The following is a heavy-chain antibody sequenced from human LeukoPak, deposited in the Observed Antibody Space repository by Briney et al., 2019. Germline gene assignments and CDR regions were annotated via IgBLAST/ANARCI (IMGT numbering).Heavy chain of an antibody. V-gene: IGHV4-59*01. CDR1: GGSISSYY. D-gene: IGHD1-26*01. Sequence: SETLSLTCTVSGGSISSYYWSWIRQPPGEGLEWIGYISNSGSTNYNPSLKSRVTISVATSKNQFSLRLSSVTAADTAVYYCARDRSGSYSRYYYYGMDVWGQGTTVTVSS. J-gene: IGHJ6*02. CDR3: ARDRSGSYSRYYYYGMDV. CDR2: ISNSGST.